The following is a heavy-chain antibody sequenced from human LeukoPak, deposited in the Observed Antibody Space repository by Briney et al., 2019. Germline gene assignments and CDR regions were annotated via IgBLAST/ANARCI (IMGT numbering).Heavy chain of an antibody. J-gene: IGHJ4*02. CDR2: ISGSGGST. CDR1: GFIFSSYA. D-gene: IGHD1-26*01. Sequence: PGGSLRLSCAASGFIFSSYAMSGVRQAPGKGLEWVSTISGSGGSTYYADSVKGRFTFSRDNSKKTLYLQMNSLRAEDTAVYYCAKDQTVGGTSPFDYWGQGTLVTVSS. V-gene: IGHV3-23*01. CDR3: AKDQTVGGTSPFDY.